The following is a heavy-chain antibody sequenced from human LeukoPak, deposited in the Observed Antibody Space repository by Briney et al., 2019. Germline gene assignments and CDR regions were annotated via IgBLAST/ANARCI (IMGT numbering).Heavy chain of an antibody. D-gene: IGHD3-10*01. CDR1: GGSISSSSYY. V-gene: IGHV4-61*05. CDR3: ARRSYYYGSGSYLPDV. J-gene: IGHJ6*02. CDR2: IYYSGST. Sequence: SETLSLTCTVSGGSISSSSYYWGWIRQPPGKGLEWIGYIYYSGSTNYNPSLKSRVTISVDTSKNQFSLKLSSVTAADTAVYYCARRSYYYGSGSYLPDVWGQGTTVTVSS.